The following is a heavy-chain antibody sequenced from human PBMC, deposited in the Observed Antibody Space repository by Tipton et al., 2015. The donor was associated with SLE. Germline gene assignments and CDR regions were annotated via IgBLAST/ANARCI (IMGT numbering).Heavy chain of an antibody. CDR3: AGGLGNFDY. Sequence: LSLTCAASGFTVSSNYMSWVRQAPGKGLEWVSVIYSGGSTYYADSVKGRFTISRHNSKNTLYLQMNSLRAEDTAVYYCAGGLGNFDYWGQGTLVTVSS. J-gene: IGHJ4*02. CDR2: IYSGGST. CDR1: GFTVSSNY. D-gene: IGHD3/OR15-3a*01. V-gene: IGHV3-53*04.